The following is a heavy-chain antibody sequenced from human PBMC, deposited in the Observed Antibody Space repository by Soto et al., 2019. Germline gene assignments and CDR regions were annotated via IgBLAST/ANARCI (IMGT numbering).Heavy chain of an antibody. CDR2: IYYSGST. Sequence: LSLTCTVSGGSISSGGYYWSWIRQHPGKGLEWIGYIYYSGSTYYNPSLKSRVTISVDTSKNQFSLKLSSVTAADTAVYYCARGIRWIQLTALDYWGQGTLVTVSS. J-gene: IGHJ4*02. CDR1: GGSISSGGYY. V-gene: IGHV4-31*03. CDR3: ARGIRWIQLTALDY. D-gene: IGHD5-18*01.